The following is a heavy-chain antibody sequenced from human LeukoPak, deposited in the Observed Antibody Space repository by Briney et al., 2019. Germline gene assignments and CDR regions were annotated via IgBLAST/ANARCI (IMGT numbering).Heavy chain of an antibody. V-gene: IGHV3-7*01. Sequence: GGSLRLSCAASGFTFSNYWMSWVRQAPEKGLEWVANIKPDGSETYSVDSVKGRFTISRDNAKNSLYLQMNSLRAEDTAVYYCARIVAYSSSWYYSAFDIWGQGTMVTVSS. D-gene: IGHD6-13*01. J-gene: IGHJ3*02. CDR2: IKPDGSET. CDR3: ARIVAYSSSWYYSAFDI. CDR1: GFTFSNYW.